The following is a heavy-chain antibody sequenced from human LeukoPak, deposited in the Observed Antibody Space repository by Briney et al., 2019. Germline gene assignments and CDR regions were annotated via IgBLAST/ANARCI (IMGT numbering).Heavy chain of an antibody. CDR1: GFTFSSFG. CDR3: AKDRPEFTSGWFLGGFDY. J-gene: IGHJ4*02. Sequence: PGGSLRLSCEASGFTFSSFGMHWVRQAPGKGLEWVALIRYDGSNELYVDSVRGRFTLSRDNSKNTLYLQMNSPRPDDTAIYYCAKDRPEFTSGWFLGGFDYWGQGALVTVSS. V-gene: IGHV3-30*02. D-gene: IGHD6-19*01. CDR2: IRYDGSNE.